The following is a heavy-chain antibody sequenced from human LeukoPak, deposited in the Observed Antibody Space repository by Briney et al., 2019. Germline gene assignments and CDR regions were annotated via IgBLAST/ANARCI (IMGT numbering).Heavy chain of an antibody. CDR2: IHYTGRT. J-gene: IGHJ4*02. V-gene: IGHV4-59*08. CDR3: ARHTGSGWHFDY. CDR1: GGSISNYY. D-gene: IGHD6-19*01. Sequence: PSETLSLTCTVSGGSISNYYWNWIRQPPGKGLEWIGNIHYTGRTSYNPSLKSRVTISVDTSKNQFSLKVSYVNAADTAVYYCARHTGSGWHFDYWGQGTLVTVSS.